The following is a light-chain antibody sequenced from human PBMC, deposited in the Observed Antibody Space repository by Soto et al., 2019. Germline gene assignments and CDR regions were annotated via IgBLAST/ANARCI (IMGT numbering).Light chain of an antibody. CDR3: QQRSNWPPWT. Sequence: EIVLTQSAATLSLSPGERATRSCRASQSVSSYLAWYQQKPGQAPRLLIYDASNRATGIPARFSGSGSGTDFTLTISSLEPEDFAVYYCQQRSNWPPWTFGQGTKADIK. J-gene: IGKJ1*01. CDR1: QSVSSY. V-gene: IGKV3-11*01. CDR2: DAS.